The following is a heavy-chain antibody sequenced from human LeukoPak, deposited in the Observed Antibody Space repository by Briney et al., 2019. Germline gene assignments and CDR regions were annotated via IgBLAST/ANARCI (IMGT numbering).Heavy chain of an antibody. J-gene: IGHJ2*01. CDR1: GGSISSSSYY. D-gene: IGHD3-16*01. CDR2: IYYSGST. Sequence: PSETLSLTCTVSGGSISSSSYYWGWLRQPPGTGLEWIGSIYYSGSTYYNPSLKSRVTISVDTSKNQFSLKLSSVTAADTAVYYCASGGIGGNWYFDLWGRGTLVTVSS. CDR3: ASGGIGGNWYFDL. V-gene: IGHV4-39*07.